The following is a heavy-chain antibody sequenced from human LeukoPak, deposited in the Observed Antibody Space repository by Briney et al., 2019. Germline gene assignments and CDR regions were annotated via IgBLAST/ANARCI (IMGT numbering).Heavy chain of an antibody. Sequence: GGSLRLSCAASRFSFSNYWMRWVRQAPGRGLVWVSRVKSDGSNPSYADSVKGRFTISRDNAENMLYLQMNTLGAEDTAVYYCARDIVSGSGSLDYWGQGTLVTVSS. V-gene: IGHV3-74*01. CDR2: VKSDGSNP. CDR3: ARDIVSGSGSLDY. J-gene: IGHJ4*02. D-gene: IGHD3-10*01. CDR1: RFSFSNYW.